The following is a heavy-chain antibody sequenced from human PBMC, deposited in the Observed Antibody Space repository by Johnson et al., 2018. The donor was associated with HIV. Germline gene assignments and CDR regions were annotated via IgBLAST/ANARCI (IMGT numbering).Heavy chain of an antibody. CDR1: GFTFDDYG. CDR2: IKQDGSEK. V-gene: IGHV3-7*01. D-gene: IGHD6-6*01. CDR3: ARGRIAARPI. Sequence: DVQVVESGGGVERPGGSLRLSCAASGFTFDDYGMSWVRPAPGKGLEWVANIKQDGSEKHEVDSMKGRFTISRDNAKNSLYLQMNSLRAEDTAVYYCARGRIAARPIWGQGTMVTVSS. J-gene: IGHJ3*02.